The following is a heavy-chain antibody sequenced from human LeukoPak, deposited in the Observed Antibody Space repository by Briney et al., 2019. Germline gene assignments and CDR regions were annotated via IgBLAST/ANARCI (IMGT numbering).Heavy chain of an antibody. CDR2: ISGSGGST. CDR3: AKDLYYYGSGSSFFDY. CDR1: GFTFSSYG. Sequence: GGSLRPSCAASGFTFSSYGMSWVRQAPGKGLEWVSAISGSGGSTYYADSVKGRFTISRDNSKNTLYLQMNCLRAEDTAVYYCAKDLYYYGSGSSFFDYWGQGTLVTVSS. J-gene: IGHJ4*02. V-gene: IGHV3-23*01. D-gene: IGHD3-10*01.